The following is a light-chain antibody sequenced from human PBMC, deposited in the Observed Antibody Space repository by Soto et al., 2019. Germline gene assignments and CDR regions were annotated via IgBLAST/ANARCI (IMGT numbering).Light chain of an antibody. CDR3: QQSYDTPRT. Sequence: IVVTHSPDTLSFSPGEIATLSCRAIQSVTYYQLAWYRQTPFQAPRLLIYGASSRAAGIPDRFSGSGSGTNFSLPISRLQPEDFATYYCQQSYDTPRTFGQGTKVDIK. CDR1: QSVTYYQ. V-gene: IGKV3-20*01. CDR2: GAS. J-gene: IGKJ1*01.